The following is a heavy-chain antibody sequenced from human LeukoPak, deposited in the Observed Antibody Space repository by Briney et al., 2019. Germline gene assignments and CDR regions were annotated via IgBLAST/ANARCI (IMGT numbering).Heavy chain of an antibody. CDR3: ARDRQGLFDY. CDR2: IYHSGST. CDR1: GYSISSGYY. J-gene: IGHJ4*02. Sequence: SETLSLTCTVSGYSISSGYYWGWIRQPPGKRLEWIGSIYHSGSTYYNPSLKSRVTISVDTSKNQFSLKLSSVTAADTAVYYCARDRQGLFDYWGQGTLVTVSS. V-gene: IGHV4-38-2*02. D-gene: IGHD6-6*01.